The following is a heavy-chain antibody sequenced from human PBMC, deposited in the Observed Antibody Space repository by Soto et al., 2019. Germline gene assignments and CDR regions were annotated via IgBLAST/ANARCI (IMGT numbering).Heavy chain of an antibody. V-gene: IGHV4-38-2*01. CDR3: ARAPSYYDFWSGYFSS. Sequence: SETLSLTCAVSGDSIIGIYHWAWIRQPPGRSLEWIASIFHTGTTYYTPSLKSRVTISVDTSKNQFSLRLSSVTAADTAVYYCARAPSYYDFWSGYFSSWGQGTLATVSS. CDR1: GDSIIGIYH. J-gene: IGHJ5*02. D-gene: IGHD3-3*01. CDR2: IFHTGTT.